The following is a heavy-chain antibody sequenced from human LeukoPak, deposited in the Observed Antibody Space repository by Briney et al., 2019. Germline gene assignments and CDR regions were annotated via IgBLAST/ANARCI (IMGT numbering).Heavy chain of an antibody. Sequence: ASVKVSCKASGYTFTGHYMHWVRQAPGQGLEWMGWINPNSGGTNYAQKFQGRVTMTGDTSISTAYMELSRLRSDDTAVYYCARDRPDTDSSGWYPSFDPWGQGTLVTVSS. CDR1: GYTFTGHY. V-gene: IGHV1-2*02. D-gene: IGHD6-19*01. J-gene: IGHJ5*02. CDR2: INPNSGGT. CDR3: ARDRPDTDSSGWYPSFDP.